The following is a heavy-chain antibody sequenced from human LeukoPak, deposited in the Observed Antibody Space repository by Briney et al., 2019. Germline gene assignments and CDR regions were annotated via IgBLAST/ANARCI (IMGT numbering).Heavy chain of an antibody. CDR1: GGTFSSYA. CDR2: IIPIFGTA. Sequence: SVKVSCKASGGTFSSYAISWVRQAPGQGLEWMGGIIPIFGTANYAQKFQGRVTITTDESTSTAYMELSSLRSEDTAVYYCARDSSYCGGDCYSTNWFDPWGQGTLVTVSS. CDR3: ARDSSYCGGDCYSTNWFDP. D-gene: IGHD2-21*02. V-gene: IGHV1-69*05. J-gene: IGHJ5*02.